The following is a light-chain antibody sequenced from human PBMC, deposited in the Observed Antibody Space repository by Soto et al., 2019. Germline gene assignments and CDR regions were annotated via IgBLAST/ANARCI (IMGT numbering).Light chain of an antibody. CDR3: QQYNNWPPRQS. J-gene: IGKJ2*01. V-gene: IGKV3-15*01. CDR1: QSVSSN. CDR2: GAS. Sequence: EIVMTQSPATLSVSPGERATLSCRASQSVSSNLAWYQQKPGQAPTLLIYGASTRATGIPARFSGSGSGTEFTLTISSLQSEDFAVYYCQQYNNWPPRQSFGQGTKLEIK.